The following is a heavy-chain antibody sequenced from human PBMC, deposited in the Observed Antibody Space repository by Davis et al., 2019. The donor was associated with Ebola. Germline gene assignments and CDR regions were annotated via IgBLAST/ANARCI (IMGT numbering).Heavy chain of an antibody. CDR2: IHPNSGGT. V-gene: IGHV1-2*02. CDR3: ARVEVTGLGYFPH. D-gene: IGHD3-9*01. Sequence: ASVKVSCKGSGYTFTDYYLHWFRQAPGQGPEWMGWIHPNSGGTEYAQKFQGRVTMPRDTSISTAYMELSSLRSDDTAIYYCARVEVTGLGYFPHWGQGTLVTVSS. CDR1: GYTFTDYY. J-gene: IGHJ1*01.